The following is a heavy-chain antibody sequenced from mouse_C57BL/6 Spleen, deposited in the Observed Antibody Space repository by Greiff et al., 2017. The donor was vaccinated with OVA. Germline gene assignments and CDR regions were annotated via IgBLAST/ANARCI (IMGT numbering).Heavy chain of an antibody. J-gene: IGHJ1*03. CDR1: GFTFTDYY. CDR3: ARYREPWYFDV. Sequence: EVQVVESGGGLVQPGGSLSLSCAASGFTFTDYYMSWVRQPPGKALEWLGFIRNKANGYTTEYSASVKGRFTISRDNSQSILYLQMNALRAEDSATYYCARYREPWYFDVWGTGTTVTVSS. V-gene: IGHV7-3*01. CDR2: IRNKANGYTT.